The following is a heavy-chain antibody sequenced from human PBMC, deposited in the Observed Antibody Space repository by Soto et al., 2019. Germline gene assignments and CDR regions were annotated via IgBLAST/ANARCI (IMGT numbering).Heavy chain of an antibody. CDR1: GFTFTNHA. Sequence: GGSLRLSCAASGFTFTNHAMSWVRQAPGKGLEWVSDIGGSGSSTYYADSVKGRFTISRDNSKDTLYLQMNGLRAQDTAVYYSARRGYYYSSAGYWHKIQYDYWGQGALVTVSS. V-gene: IGHV3-23*01. D-gene: IGHD3-22*01. CDR2: IGGSGSST. J-gene: IGHJ4*02. CDR3: ARRGYYYSSAGYWHKIQYDY.